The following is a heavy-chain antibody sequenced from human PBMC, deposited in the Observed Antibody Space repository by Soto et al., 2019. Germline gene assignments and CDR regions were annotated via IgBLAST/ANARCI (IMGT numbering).Heavy chain of an antibody. Sequence: SETLSLTCTVSGDSIRSYYWSWLRQPPGKGLEWIGYIYKTGSTNYNPSLESRVSISLDTSNNRFSLKLTSVTAADTAVYYCARIPLDTSMIYWIDPWGQGTLVTVSS. CDR2: IYKTGST. CDR3: ARIPLDTSMIYWIDP. D-gene: IGHD5-18*01. CDR1: GDSIRSYY. J-gene: IGHJ5*02. V-gene: IGHV4-59*01.